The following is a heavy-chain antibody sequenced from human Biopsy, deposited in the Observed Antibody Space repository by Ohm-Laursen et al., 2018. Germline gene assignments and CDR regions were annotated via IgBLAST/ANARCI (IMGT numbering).Heavy chain of an antibody. Sequence: TQTLTLIYTFSGFSLRSSGMRMSWVRQPPGKALEWLARIDWDDDEFYSQSLRARLTLSQDPSKNQVVLTLTNMGPVDTATYYCARHRADNFGALEYWGQGILVTASS. CDR3: ARHRADNFGALEY. D-gene: IGHD1-1*01. J-gene: IGHJ4*02. CDR1: GFSLRSSGMR. CDR2: IDWDDDE. V-gene: IGHV2-70*04.